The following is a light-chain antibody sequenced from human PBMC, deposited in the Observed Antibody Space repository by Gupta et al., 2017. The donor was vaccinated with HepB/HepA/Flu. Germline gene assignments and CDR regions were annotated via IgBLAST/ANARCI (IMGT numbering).Light chain of an antibody. CDR3: QVWDNRVVV. J-gene: IGLJ2*01. CDR2: QDV. CDR1: DLGNKY. V-gene: IGLV3-1*01. Sequence: SYELSQPPSVSVSPGQTATIICSGNDLGNKYASWYQQKPGQSPVLLIYQDVKRPSTVPEPFSGSNSGDTATLTISGTQPMDEADYYCQVWDNRVVVFGGGTKLTVL.